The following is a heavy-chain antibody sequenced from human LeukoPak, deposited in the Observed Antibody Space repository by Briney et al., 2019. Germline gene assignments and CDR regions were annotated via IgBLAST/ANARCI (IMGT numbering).Heavy chain of an antibody. V-gene: IGHV3-7*01. CDR2: IKQDGSEK. D-gene: IGHD2-2*01. J-gene: IGHJ2*01. Sequence: GGSLRHSCAASGFTFSSYWMSWVRQAPGKGLEWVANIKQDGSEKYYVDSVKGRLTISRDNAKNSLYLQMNSLRAEDTAVYYCARVEGYCSSTSCRPNYFDLWGRGTLVTVSS. CDR1: GFTFSSYW. CDR3: ARVEGYCSSTSCRPNYFDL.